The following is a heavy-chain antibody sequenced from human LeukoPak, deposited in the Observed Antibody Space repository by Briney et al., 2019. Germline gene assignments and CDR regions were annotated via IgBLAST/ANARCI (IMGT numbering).Heavy chain of an antibody. CDR3: ARDASRSRTVVTPDY. J-gene: IGHJ4*02. CDR1: GFTFSNAW. Sequence: GGSLRLSCAASGFTFSNAWMSWVRQAPGKGLEWVSSISSSGSYIYYADSVKGRFTISRDNAKNSLYLQMNSLRAEDTAVYYCARDASRSRTVVTPDYWGQGTLVTVSS. CDR2: ISSSGSYI. V-gene: IGHV3-21*01. D-gene: IGHD4-23*01.